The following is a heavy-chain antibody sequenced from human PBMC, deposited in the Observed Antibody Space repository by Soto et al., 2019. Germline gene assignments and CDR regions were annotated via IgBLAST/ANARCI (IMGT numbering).Heavy chain of an antibody. V-gene: IGHV4-31*03. Sequence: SETLSLTCTVSGGSISSGGYYWSWIRQHPGKGLEWIGYIYYSGSTYYNPSLKSRVTISVDTSKNQFSLKLSSVTAADTAVYYCARVLEQQPDAFDIWGQGTMVTVSS. CDR3: ARVLEQQPDAFDI. CDR1: GGSISSGGYY. CDR2: IYYSGST. J-gene: IGHJ3*02. D-gene: IGHD6-13*01.